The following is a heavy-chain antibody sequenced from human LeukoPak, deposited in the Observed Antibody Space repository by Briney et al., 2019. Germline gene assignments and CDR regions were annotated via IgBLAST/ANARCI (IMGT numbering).Heavy chain of an antibody. V-gene: IGHV4-34*01. CDR2: INHSGST. J-gene: IGHJ4*02. CDR3: ARGPDTAMVPPYYFDY. CDR1: GGSFSGYY. Sequence: PSETLSLTCAVYGGSFSGYYWSWIRQPPGKGLEWIGEINHSGSTNYNPSLKSRVTISVDTSKNQFSLKLSSVTAADTAVYYCARGPDTAMVPPYYFDYWGQGTLVTVSS. D-gene: IGHD5-18*01.